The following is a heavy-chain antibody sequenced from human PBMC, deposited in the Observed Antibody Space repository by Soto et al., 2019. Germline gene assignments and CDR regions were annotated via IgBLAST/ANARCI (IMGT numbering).Heavy chain of an antibody. CDR1: DGSISSGNW. CDR2: IYESGST. J-gene: IGHJ2*01. CDR3: ATLDSLTGRKQWYFEI. D-gene: IGHD1-20*01. V-gene: IGHV4-4*02. Sequence: QVQLQESGPRLVKPSGTLSLTCVVSDGSISSGNWWTWVRQSPGKGMEWSGEIYESGSTKFNPSRKSRVTMSMDTSMNQFSVRLNSVTASATALYDSATLDSLTGRKQWYFEISGCGPRVTFSS.